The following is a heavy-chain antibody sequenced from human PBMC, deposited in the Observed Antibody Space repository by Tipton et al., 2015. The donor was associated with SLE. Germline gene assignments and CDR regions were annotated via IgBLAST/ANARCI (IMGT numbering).Heavy chain of an antibody. D-gene: IGHD6-19*01. J-gene: IGHJ3*02. Sequence: SLRLSCAASGFTFSSYAMSWVRQAPGKGLEWVSAISGSGGDTYYADSVKGRFTISRDNSKNTLDLQMNSLRAEDTAVHYCAKGRGWGAVAGDAFDIWGQGTMVTVSS. CDR3: AKGRGWGAVAGDAFDI. V-gene: IGHV3-23*01. CDR2: ISGSGGDT. CDR1: GFTFSSYA.